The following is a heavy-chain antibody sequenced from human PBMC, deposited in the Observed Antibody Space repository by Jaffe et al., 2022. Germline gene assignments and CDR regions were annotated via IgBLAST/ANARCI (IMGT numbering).Heavy chain of an antibody. Sequence: QVQLVQSGAEVKKPGASVKVSCKASGYTFTSYDINWVRQATGQGLEWMGWMNPNSGNTGYAQKFQGRVTMTRNTSISTAYMELSSLRSEDTAVYYCARGGCSSTSCYVYYYYYMDVWGKGTTVTVSS. CDR2: MNPNSGNT. V-gene: IGHV1-8*01. CDR3: ARGGCSSTSCYVYYYYYMDV. CDR1: GYTFTSYD. D-gene: IGHD2-2*01. J-gene: IGHJ6*03.